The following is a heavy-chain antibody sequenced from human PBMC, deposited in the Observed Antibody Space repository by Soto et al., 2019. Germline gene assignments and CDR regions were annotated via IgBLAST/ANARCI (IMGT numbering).Heavy chain of an antibody. J-gene: IGHJ4*02. CDR2: IYHSGST. V-gene: IGHV4-30-2*01. D-gene: IGHD4-17*01. Sequence: LSLTCAVSGGSIGSCGYSRSWIRQPPGKGLEWIGYIYHSGSTYYNPSLKSRVTISVDRSKNQFSLKLSSVTAADTAVYYCARSFGDPPPAATDWGQRTLVTVSS. CDR3: ARSFGDPPPAATD. CDR1: GGSIGSCGYS.